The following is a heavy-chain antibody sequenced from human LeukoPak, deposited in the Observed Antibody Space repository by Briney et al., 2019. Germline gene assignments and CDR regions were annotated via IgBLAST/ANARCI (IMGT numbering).Heavy chain of an antibody. Sequence: GGSLRLTCAASGFTFSSYGMSWVRQAPGKGLEWVSAISGSGGSTYYADSVKGRFTISRDNSKNTLYLQMNSLRAEDTAVYYCAKAVAVAGRVNNFYFSGQGTLVTVSS. J-gene: IGHJ4*02. CDR1: GFTFSSYG. D-gene: IGHD6-19*01. CDR2: ISGSGGST. CDR3: AKAVAVAGRVNNFYF. V-gene: IGHV3-23*01.